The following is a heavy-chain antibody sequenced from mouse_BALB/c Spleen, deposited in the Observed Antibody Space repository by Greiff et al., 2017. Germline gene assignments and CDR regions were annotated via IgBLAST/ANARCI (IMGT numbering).Heavy chain of an antibody. CDR2: IWAGGST. D-gene: IGHD2-1*01. CDR3: ARDGPYGNYVGWFAY. Sequence: VKLMESGPGLVAPSQSLSITCTVSGFSLTSYGVHWVRQPPGKGLEWLGVIWAGGSTNYNSALMSRLSISKDNSKSQVFLKMNSLQTDDTAMYYCARDGPYGNYVGWFAYWGQGTLVTVSA. CDR1: GFSLTSYG. J-gene: IGHJ3*01. V-gene: IGHV2-9*02.